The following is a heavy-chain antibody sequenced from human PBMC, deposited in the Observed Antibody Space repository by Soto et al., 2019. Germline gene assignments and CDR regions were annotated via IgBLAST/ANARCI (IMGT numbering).Heavy chain of an antibody. CDR2: IYYSGST. CDR3: ARDPGIAVASIGSFDI. CDR1: GGSISSSSNY. D-gene: IGHD6-19*01. V-gene: IGHV4-39*07. J-gene: IGHJ3*02. Sequence: TSETLSLTCTVSGGSISSSSNYWGWIRQPPGKGLEWIASIYYSGSTYYNPSLKSRVTISVDTSKNQFSLKLSSVTAADTAVYYCARDPGIAVASIGSFDIWGQGTMVTVSS.